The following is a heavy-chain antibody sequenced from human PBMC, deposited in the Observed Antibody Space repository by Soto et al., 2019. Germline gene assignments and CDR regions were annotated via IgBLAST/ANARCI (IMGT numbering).Heavy chain of an antibody. CDR1: GGSISSSSYY. D-gene: IGHD3-10*01. Sequence: PSETLSLTCTVSGGSISSSSYYWGWIRQPPGKGLEWIGSIYYSGSTYYNPSLKSRVTISVDTSKNQFSLKLSSVTTADTAVYFCSRFLVRGVIITSRNYYFDYWGQGTLVTVSS. CDR3: SRFLVRGVIITSRNYYFDY. V-gene: IGHV4-39*01. CDR2: IYYSGST. J-gene: IGHJ4*02.